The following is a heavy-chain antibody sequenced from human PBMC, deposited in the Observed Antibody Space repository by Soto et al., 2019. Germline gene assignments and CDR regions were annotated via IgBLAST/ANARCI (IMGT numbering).Heavy chain of an antibody. CDR2: ISGSGGST. Sequence: GGSLRLSCAASGFTFSSYAMSWVRQAPGKGLEWVSAISGSGGSTYYADSVKGRFTISRDNSKNTLYLQMNSLRAEDTAVYYCANMWADIAAAGPIDYWGQGTLVTVSS. CDR3: ANMWADIAAAGPIDY. CDR1: GFTFSSYA. D-gene: IGHD6-13*01. V-gene: IGHV3-23*01. J-gene: IGHJ4*02.